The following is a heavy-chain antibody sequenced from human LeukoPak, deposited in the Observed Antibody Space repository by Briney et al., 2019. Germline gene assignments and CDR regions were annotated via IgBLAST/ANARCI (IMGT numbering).Heavy chain of an antibody. V-gene: IGHV3-21*01. CDR3: ARDYLGFGESGFDY. CDR1: GFSFSDHN. Sequence: PGASVRLSCAVSGFSFSDHNMNWVRQAPGQGLEWVASISSRSNYIYYADSLKGRVTVSRDNARNSLFLQMTSLRAEDTAVYYCARDYLGFGESGFDYWGQGTQVIVSS. D-gene: IGHD3-10*01. CDR2: ISSRSNYI. J-gene: IGHJ4*02.